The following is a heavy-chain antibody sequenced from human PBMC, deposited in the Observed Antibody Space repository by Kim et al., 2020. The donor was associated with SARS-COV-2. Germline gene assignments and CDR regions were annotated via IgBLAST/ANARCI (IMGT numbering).Heavy chain of an antibody. CDR3: AKDHKLRLLEWLSFGGYFDY. CDR2: ISWNSGSI. Sequence: GGSLRLSCAASGFTFGDYAMHWVRQAPGKGLEWVSGISWNSGSIGYADSVKGRFTISRDNAKNSLYLQMNSLRAEDTALYYCAKDHKLRLLEWLSFGGYFDYWGQGTLVTVSS. D-gene: IGHD3-3*01. V-gene: IGHV3-9*01. J-gene: IGHJ4*02. CDR1: GFTFGDYA.